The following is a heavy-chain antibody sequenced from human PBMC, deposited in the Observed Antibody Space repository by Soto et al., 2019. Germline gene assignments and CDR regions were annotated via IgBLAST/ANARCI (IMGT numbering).Heavy chain of an antibody. V-gene: IGHV3-30-3*01. D-gene: IGHD3-10*01. CDR2: ISYDGSNK. Sequence: QVQLVESGGGVVQPGRSLRLSCAASGFTSSSYAMHWVRQAPGKGLEWVAVISYDGSNKYYADSVKGRFTISRDNSKNTLYLQMNSMRAEDTAVYYCARDQPITMVRGVIYGMDVWGQGTTVTVSS. CDR3: ARDQPITMVRGVIYGMDV. CDR1: GFTSSSYA. J-gene: IGHJ6*02.